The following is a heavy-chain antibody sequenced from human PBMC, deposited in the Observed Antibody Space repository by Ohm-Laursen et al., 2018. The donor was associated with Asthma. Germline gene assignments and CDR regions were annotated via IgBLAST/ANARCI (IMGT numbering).Heavy chain of an antibody. CDR2: ISTASSFI. Sequence: SLRLSCTAPGYTFSRYSIHWVRQIPGKGLEWVASISTASSFIYYADSVRGRFTTSRDNAKNSLSLQMNSLRVEDTAVYYCAAWGSENFWGQGTLVTVS. CDR3: AAWGSENF. CDR1: GYTFSRYS. V-gene: IGHV3-21*01. D-gene: IGHD7-27*01. J-gene: IGHJ4*02.